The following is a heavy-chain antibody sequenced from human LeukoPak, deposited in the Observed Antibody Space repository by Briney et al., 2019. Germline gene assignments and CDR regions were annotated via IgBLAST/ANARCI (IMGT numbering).Heavy chain of an antibody. V-gene: IGHV4-59*01. Sequence: SETLSLTCTVSGGSINSYYWSWIRQPPGKGLEWIGYIYYSGSTNYNPSFKSRVTISVDTSKNQFSLKLSSVTAADTAVYYCARDRNLNFDYWGQGTLVTVSS. D-gene: IGHD1-14*01. CDR3: ARDRNLNFDY. CDR2: IYYSGST. J-gene: IGHJ4*02. CDR1: GGSINSYY.